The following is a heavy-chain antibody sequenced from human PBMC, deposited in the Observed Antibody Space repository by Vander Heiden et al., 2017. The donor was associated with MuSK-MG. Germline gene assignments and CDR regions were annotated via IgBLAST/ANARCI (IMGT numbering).Heavy chain of an antibody. CDR3: ARGAAEAFDY. CDR1: GFTFSSYA. Sequence: QVQLVESGGGVVQPGRSLRLSCAASGFTFSSYAMHWVRQAPGKGLEWVAVISYDGSKKYDADSVKGRFTISRDNSKNTLYLKMKSLRAEDTAVYYCARGAAEAFDYWGQGTLVTVSS. CDR2: ISYDGSKK. J-gene: IGHJ4*02. D-gene: IGHD6-13*01. V-gene: IGHV3-30-3*01.